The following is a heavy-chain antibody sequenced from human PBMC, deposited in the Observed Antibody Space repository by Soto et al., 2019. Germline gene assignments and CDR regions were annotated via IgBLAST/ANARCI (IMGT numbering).Heavy chain of an antibody. D-gene: IGHD3-10*01. CDR3: STFLGMVRGVNP. Sequence: ASVKVSCKVSGYTLTELSMHWVRQAPGKGLEWMGGFDPEDGETIYAQKFQGRVTMTEDTSTDTAYMELSSLRSEDTAVYYCSTFLGMVRGVNPWGQGTLVTVSS. CDR2: FDPEDGET. V-gene: IGHV1-24*01. J-gene: IGHJ5*02. CDR1: GYTLTELS.